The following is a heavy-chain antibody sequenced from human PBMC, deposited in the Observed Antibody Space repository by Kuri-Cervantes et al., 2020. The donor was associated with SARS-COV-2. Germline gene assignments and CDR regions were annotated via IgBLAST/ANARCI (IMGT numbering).Heavy chain of an antibody. V-gene: IGHV3-48*03. Sequence: LSLTCAASGFTFSSYEMNWVRQAPGKGLEWVSYISSSGSTIYYADSVKGRFIISRDNAKNSLYLQMNSLRAEDTAVYYCAKTKGVDTAMDCIDYWGQGTLVTVSS. CDR1: GFTFSSYE. CDR3: AKTKGVDTAMDCIDY. J-gene: IGHJ4*02. CDR2: ISSSGSTI. D-gene: IGHD5-18*01.